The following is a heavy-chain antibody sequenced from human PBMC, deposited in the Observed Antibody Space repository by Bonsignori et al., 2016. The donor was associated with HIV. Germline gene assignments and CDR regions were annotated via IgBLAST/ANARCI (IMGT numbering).Heavy chain of an antibody. D-gene: IGHD3-10*01. Sequence: RQAPGKGLEWIGSIYYSGSTYYNPSLKSRVTISVDTSKNQFSLKLSSVTAADTAVYYCARERSGQSKPNFDYWGQGTLVTVSS. CDR3: ARERSGQSKPNFDY. CDR2: IYYSGST. V-gene: IGHV4-39*07. J-gene: IGHJ4*02.